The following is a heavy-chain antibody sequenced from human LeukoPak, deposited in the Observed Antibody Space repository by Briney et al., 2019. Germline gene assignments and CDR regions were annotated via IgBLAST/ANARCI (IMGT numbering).Heavy chain of an antibody. V-gene: IGHV1-69*05. CDR1: GGTFSSYA. Sequence: SVKVSCKASGGTFSSYAASWVRQAPGQGLEWMGRIIPIFGTANYAQKFQGRVMITTDESTRTAYMELRRLRSEDTAVYYCARYWDDYGDFPDYFDYWGKGTLVTVSS. CDR2: IIPIFGTA. J-gene: IGHJ4*02. D-gene: IGHD4-17*01. CDR3: ARYWDDYGDFPDYFDY.